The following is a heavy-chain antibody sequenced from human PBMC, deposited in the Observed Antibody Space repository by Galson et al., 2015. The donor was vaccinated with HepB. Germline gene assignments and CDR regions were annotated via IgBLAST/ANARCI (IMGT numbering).Heavy chain of an antibody. V-gene: IGHV3-33*08. CDR3: ARADCGGGICSYDY. Sequence: SLRLSCAASGFTFSSYAMHWVRQAPGKGLGWVAVIWYDGSNKYYADSVKGRFTISRDNSKSTLYLQMNSLRAEDTAVYFCARADCGGGICSYDYWGQGTLVTVSS. D-gene: IGHD2-15*01. J-gene: IGHJ4*02. CDR2: IWYDGSNK. CDR1: GFTFSSYA.